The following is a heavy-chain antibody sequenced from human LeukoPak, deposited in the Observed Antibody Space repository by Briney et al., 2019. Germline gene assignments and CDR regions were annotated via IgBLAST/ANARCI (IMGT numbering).Heavy chain of an antibody. CDR1: GFTFDDYA. J-gene: IGHJ4*02. Sequence: PGGSLRLSCATSGFTFDDYAMHWVRQAPGKGLEWVSGISWNSGSIGYADSAKGRFTISRDNAKNTLYLQMNSLRAEDTAVYYYAKMGHLYPAGNGYFDYWGQGTLVTVSS. CDR2: ISWNSGSI. V-gene: IGHV3-9*01. D-gene: IGHD2-2*01. CDR3: AKMGHLYPAGNGYFDY.